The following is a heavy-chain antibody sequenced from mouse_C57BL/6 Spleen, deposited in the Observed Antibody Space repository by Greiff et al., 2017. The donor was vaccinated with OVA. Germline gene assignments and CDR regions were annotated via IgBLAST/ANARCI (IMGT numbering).Heavy chain of an antibody. Sequence: EVQLQQSGPGLVKPSQSLSLTCSVTGYSITSGYYWNWIRQFPGNKLEWMGYISYDGSNNYNPSLKNRISITRDTSKNQFFLKLNSVTTEDTATYYCARLYYYGSDYWGQGTTLTVSS. CDR1: GYSITSGYY. J-gene: IGHJ2*01. CDR3: ARLYYYGSDY. D-gene: IGHD1-1*01. V-gene: IGHV3-6*01. CDR2: ISYDGSN.